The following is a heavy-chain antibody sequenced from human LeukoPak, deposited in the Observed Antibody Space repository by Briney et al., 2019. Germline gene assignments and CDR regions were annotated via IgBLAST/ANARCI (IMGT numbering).Heavy chain of an antibody. CDR3: ARDYYDSSGYYYPLHFDY. CDR1: GYTFTGYY. J-gene: IGHJ4*02. CDR2: INPNSGGT. D-gene: IGHD3-22*01. Sequence: APVKVSCKASGYTFTGYYMHWVRQAPGQGLEWMGWINPNSGGTNYAQKFQGRVTMTRDTSISTAYMELSRLRSDDTAAYYCARDYYDSSGYYYPLHFDYWGQGTLVTVSS. V-gene: IGHV1-2*02.